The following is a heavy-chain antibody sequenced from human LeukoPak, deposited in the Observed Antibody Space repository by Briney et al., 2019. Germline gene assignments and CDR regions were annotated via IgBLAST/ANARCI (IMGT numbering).Heavy chain of an antibody. CDR3: TRGGPPRSRSFDY. D-gene: IGHD3-10*01. J-gene: IGHJ4*02. CDR2: IRSKAYGGTT. CDR1: GFTFGDYA. Sequence: GGSLRLSCTASGFTFGDYAMSWVRQAPGKGLEWVGFIRSKAYGGTTEYAASVKGRFTISRDDSKSTAYLQMNSLKTEDTAVYYCTRGGPPRSRSFDYWGQGTLVAASS. V-gene: IGHV3-49*04.